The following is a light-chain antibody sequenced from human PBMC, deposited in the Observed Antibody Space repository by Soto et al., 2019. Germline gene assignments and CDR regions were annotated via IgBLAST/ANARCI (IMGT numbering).Light chain of an antibody. Sequence: DIQMTQSPSSLSASVVDRVTITCPASQDIGNYLNWDQGKPGKAPQLLIYDASNLETGVPSRFSGSGSGTDVTFTISSLQPEDIATYYCQQYENLPLTFGGGPKVEIK. V-gene: IGKV1-33*01. CDR1: QDIGNY. CDR3: QQYENLPLT. J-gene: IGKJ4*01. CDR2: DAS.